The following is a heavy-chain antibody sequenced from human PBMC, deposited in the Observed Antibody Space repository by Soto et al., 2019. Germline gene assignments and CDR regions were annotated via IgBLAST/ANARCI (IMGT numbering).Heavy chain of an antibody. D-gene: IGHD6-6*01. CDR1: GYTFTSYY. Sequence: QVQLVQSGAEVKKPGASVKVSCKASGYTFTSYYMHWVRQAPGQGLEWMGIINPSGGSTDYAQKFQRRVTMTRDTSTSTVYMELSSLRSEDTAVYYCARRSSSSSYYYGMDVWGQGTTVTVSS. CDR3: ARRSSSSSYYYGMDV. J-gene: IGHJ6*02. CDR2: INPSGGST. V-gene: IGHV1-46*01.